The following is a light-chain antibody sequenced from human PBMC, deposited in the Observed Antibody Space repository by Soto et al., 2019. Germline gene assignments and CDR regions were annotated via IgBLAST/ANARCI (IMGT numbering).Light chain of an antibody. CDR3: QQYGSPYT. V-gene: IGKV3-11*01. J-gene: IGKJ2*01. Sequence: EIVLTQSPATLSLSPGERATLSCRASQSVSSYLAWYQQKPGQAPRLPIYDASNRATGIPARFSGSGSGTDFTLTISSLEPEDFAVYYCQQYGSPYTFGQGTKLEIK. CDR1: QSVSSY. CDR2: DAS.